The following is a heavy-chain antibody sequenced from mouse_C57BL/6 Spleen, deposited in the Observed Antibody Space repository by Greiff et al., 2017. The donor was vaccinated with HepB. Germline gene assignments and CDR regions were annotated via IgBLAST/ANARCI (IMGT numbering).Heavy chain of an antibody. CDR1: GYTFTSYW. V-gene: IGHV1-55*01. Sequence: QVQLQQPGAELVKPGASVKMSCKASGYTFTSYWITWVKQRPGQGLEWIGDIYPGSGSTNYNEKFKSKATLTVDTSSSTAYMQLSSRTSEDSAVYYCARPDYGRAWFAYWGQGTLVTVSA. CDR2: IYPGSGST. J-gene: IGHJ3*01. D-gene: IGHD1-1*01. CDR3: ARPDYGRAWFAY.